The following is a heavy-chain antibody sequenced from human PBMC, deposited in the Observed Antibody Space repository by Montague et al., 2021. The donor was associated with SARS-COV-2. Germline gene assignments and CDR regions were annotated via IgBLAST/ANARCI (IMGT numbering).Heavy chain of an antibody. V-gene: IGHV3-23*01. Sequence: SLRLSCAASGFIFSSYAMHWVRQAPGKGLEWVSVLSGSGTTTFHADSVKGRFTISRDNSKNTVYLEMNSLRADDTAVYYCAKAWGRGISWYGLDYWGQGALVTVSS. CDR1: GFIFSSYA. CDR2: LSGSGTTT. J-gene: IGHJ4*02. D-gene: IGHD6-13*01. CDR3: AKAWGRGISWYGLDY.